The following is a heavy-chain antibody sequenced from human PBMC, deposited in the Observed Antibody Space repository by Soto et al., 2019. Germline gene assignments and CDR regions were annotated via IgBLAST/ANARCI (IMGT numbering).Heavy chain of an antibody. CDR2: IYTSGST. V-gene: IGHV4-4*07. CDR3: ASNSASSGYSDF. CDR1: GASISSYY. J-gene: IGHJ4*02. D-gene: IGHD5-18*01. Sequence: PSETLSLTCTVSGASISSYYWSWIRQPAGKGLEWIGHIYTSGSTNYNPSFKSRVTMSVDTSKNQFSLKLTSVTAADTAVYYCASNSASSGYSDFWGQGALVTVSS.